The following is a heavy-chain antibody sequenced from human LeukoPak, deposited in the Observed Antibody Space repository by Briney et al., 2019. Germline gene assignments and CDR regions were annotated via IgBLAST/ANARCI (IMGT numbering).Heavy chain of an antibody. CDR2: INPNSGGT. J-gene: IGHJ6*02. D-gene: IGHD3-10*01. CDR3: ARDGSRRFGGQRRGVPFASYGMDV. V-gene: IGHV1-2*02. CDR1: GYTFTGYY. Sequence: ASVKVSCKASGYTFTGYYMHWVRQAPGQGLEWMGWINPNSGGTNYEQKFQGRVTMTRDTSISTAYMELSRLRSDDTAVYYCARDGSRRFGGQRRGVPFASYGMDVWGQGTTVTVSS.